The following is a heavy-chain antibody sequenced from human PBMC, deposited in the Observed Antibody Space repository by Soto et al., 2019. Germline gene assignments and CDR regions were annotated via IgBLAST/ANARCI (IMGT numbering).Heavy chain of an antibody. D-gene: IGHD3-22*01. CDR3: ARQVYDSSGYYGAFDI. Sequence: GESLKISCKGSGYSFTSYWIGWVRQMPGKGLEWMGIIYPGDSDTRYSPSFQGQVTISADKSISTAYLQWSSLKASDTAMYYCARQVYDSSGYYGAFDIWGQGTMVTVSS. V-gene: IGHV5-51*01. J-gene: IGHJ3*02. CDR2: IYPGDSDT. CDR1: GYSFTSYW.